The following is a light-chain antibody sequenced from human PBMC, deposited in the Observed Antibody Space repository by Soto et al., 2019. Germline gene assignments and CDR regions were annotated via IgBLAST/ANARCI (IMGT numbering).Light chain of an antibody. CDR2: GAS. Sequence: EIVMTQSPATLSVSPGERATLSCRASQSVSNKLAWYQQKVGQAPRLLIFGASTRATSIPARFSGSGSATEFTLTISSLQFEDFEVYYCQQYDKWPLTFGGGAKVEIK. V-gene: IGKV3-15*01. CDR3: QQYDKWPLT. J-gene: IGKJ4*01. CDR1: QSVSNK.